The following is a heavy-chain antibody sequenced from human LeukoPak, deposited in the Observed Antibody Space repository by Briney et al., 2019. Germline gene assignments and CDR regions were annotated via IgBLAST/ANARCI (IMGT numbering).Heavy chain of an antibody. V-gene: IGHV3-21*01. D-gene: IGHD3-9*01. CDR1: GFTFSSYS. Sequence: GGSLRLSCAASGFTFSSYSMNWVRQAPGKGLEWVSSISSSSSYIYYADSVKGRFAISRDNAKNSLSLQMNSLRAEDTAVYYCARGGVLRYFEGACDIWGQGTMVTVSS. CDR2: ISSSSSYI. CDR3: ARGGVLRYFEGACDI. J-gene: IGHJ3*02.